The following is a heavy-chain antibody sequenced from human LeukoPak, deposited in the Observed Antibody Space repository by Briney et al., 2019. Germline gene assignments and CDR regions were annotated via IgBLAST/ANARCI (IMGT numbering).Heavy chain of an antibody. CDR3: ARDVAAAGTPQIYFDY. J-gene: IGHJ4*02. V-gene: IGHV4-59*12. D-gene: IGHD6-13*01. CDR1: GGSIVNYY. CDR2: IYYTGST. Sequence: PSETLSLTCTVSGGSIVNYYWSWIRQPPGKGLEWIGYIYYTGSTVHSPSLKSRVTMSVDMSKKQLSLKLSSVTAADTAVYYCARDVAAAGTPQIYFDYWVQGTLVTVSS.